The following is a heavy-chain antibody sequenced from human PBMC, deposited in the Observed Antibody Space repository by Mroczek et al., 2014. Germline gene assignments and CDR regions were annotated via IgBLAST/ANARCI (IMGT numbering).Heavy chain of an antibody. Sequence: VQLVQSGGRRGPAWRSLRLSCAASGFTFSSYGMHWVRQAPGKGLEWVAVISYDGSNKYYADSVKGRFTISRDNSKNTLYLQMNSLRAEDTAVYYCAKAENRHENKYSSSWVFNYFDYWGQGTLVTVSS. CDR2: ISYDGSNK. D-gene: IGHD6-13*01. J-gene: IGHJ4*02. V-gene: IGHV3-30*18. CDR1: GFTFSSYG. CDR3: AKAENRHENKYSSSWVFNYFDY.